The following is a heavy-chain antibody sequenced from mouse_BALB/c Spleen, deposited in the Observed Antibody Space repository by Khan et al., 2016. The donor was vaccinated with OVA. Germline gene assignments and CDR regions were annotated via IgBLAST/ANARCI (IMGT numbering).Heavy chain of an antibody. CDR2: IDPETGGT. D-gene: IGHD1-1*01. CDR3: TRSYYGSSGFDY. V-gene: IGHV1-15*01. Sequence: VQLQESGAELVRPGASVTLSCKASGYTFTDYEMHWVKQTPVHGLEWIGAIDPETGGTAYNQKFKGKATMTADKSSCTAYMELHSLTCEYSAVYYCTRSYYGSSGFDYWGQGTTLTVSS. CDR1: GYTFTDYE. J-gene: IGHJ2*01.